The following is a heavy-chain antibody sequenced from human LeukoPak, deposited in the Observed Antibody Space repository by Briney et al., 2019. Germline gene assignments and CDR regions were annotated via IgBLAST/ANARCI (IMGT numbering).Heavy chain of an antibody. V-gene: IGHV3-21*06. Sequence: GGSLRLSCAASGLTFSSYRMDWVRQAPGEGLEWVSTISSGSTHIYYADSVKGRFTLSRDNAKNSLYLQMNSLRAEDTAVYYCAREAGLAFDIWGQGTMVTVSS. D-gene: IGHD3-10*01. CDR2: ISSGSTHI. CDR3: AREAGLAFDI. CDR1: GLTFSSYR. J-gene: IGHJ3*02.